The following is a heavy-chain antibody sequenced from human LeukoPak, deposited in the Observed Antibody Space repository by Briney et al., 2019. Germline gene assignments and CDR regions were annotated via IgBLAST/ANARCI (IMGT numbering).Heavy chain of an antibody. CDR1: GFTFSSYG. CDR3: AKRTVRGVITSYYYYYMDV. D-gene: IGHD3-10*01. V-gene: IGHV3-30*02. CDR2: IRYDGSNK. J-gene: IGHJ6*03. Sequence: GGSLRLSCAASGFTFSSYGMHWVRQAPGKGLEWVAFIRYDGSNKYYADSVKGRFTISRDNSKNTLYLQMNSLRAEDTAVYYCAKRTVRGVITSYYYYYMDVWGKGTTVTISS.